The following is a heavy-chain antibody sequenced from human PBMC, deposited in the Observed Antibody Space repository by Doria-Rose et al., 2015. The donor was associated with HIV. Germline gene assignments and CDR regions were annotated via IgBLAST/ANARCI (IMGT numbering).Heavy chain of an antibody. CDR3: ARIKSSRWYHKYYVDF. CDR1: GVSLSSPGMG. J-gene: IGHJ4*02. CDR2: IFSDDER. Sequence: QVTLKESGPVLVKPTETLTLTCTVSGVSLSSPGMGVSWIRQPPGKALEWLANIFSDDERSYNTSLKSRLTISRVTSKSQVVLTMTDMDPVDTATYYCARIKSSRWYHKYYVDFWGQGTLVIVS. D-gene: IGHD6-13*01. V-gene: IGHV2-26*01.